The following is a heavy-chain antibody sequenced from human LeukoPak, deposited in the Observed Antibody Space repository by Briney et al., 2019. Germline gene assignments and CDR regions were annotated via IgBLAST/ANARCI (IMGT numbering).Heavy chain of an antibody. V-gene: IGHV4-31*03. CDR3: ASYGSGSYRFDP. CDR1: GGSISSRTYY. D-gene: IGHD3-10*01. Sequence: PSETLSLTCSVSGGSISSRTYYWSWIRQHPGKGLEWIGYIHHSGSTYYNPSLKSRVIISVDTSKNQFSLKLNSVTAADTAVYYCASYGSGSYRFDPWGQGTLVTVSS. J-gene: IGHJ5*02. CDR2: IHHSGST.